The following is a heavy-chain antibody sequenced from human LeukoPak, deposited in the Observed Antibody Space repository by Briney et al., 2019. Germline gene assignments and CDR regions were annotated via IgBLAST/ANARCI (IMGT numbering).Heavy chain of an antibody. D-gene: IGHD6-13*01. J-gene: IGHJ4*02. CDR1: GGTFSSYA. V-gene: IGHV1-69*13. Sequence: ASVKVSCKASGGTFSSYAISWVRQAPGRGLEWMGGIIPIFGTANYAQKFQGRVTITADESTSPAYMELSSLRSEDTAVYYCARGAYSSTWYAGYFDYWGQGTLVTVSS. CDR2: IIPIFGTA. CDR3: ARGAYSSTWYAGYFDY.